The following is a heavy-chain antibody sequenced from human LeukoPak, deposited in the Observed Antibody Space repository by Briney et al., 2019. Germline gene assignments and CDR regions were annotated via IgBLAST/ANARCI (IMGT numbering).Heavy chain of an antibody. CDR1: GGSISSSSYY. D-gene: IGHD3-22*01. CDR2: IYYSGST. Sequence: SETLSLTCTVSGGSISSSSYYWSWIRQPPGKGLEWIGYIYYSGSTNYNPSLKSRVTISVDTSKNQFSLKLSSVTAADTAVYYCARHSPLVVVINAFDIWGQGTMVTVSS. V-gene: IGHV4-61*05. CDR3: ARHSPLVVVINAFDI. J-gene: IGHJ3*02.